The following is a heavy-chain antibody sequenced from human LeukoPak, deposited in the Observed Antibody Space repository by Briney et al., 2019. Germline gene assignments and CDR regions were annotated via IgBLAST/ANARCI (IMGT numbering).Heavy chain of an antibody. CDR1: GYTFTSYD. CDR2: MNPNSGNT. V-gene: IGHV1-8*03. J-gene: IGHJ4*02. D-gene: IGHD6-13*01. Sequence: GASVKVSCKASGYTFTSYDINWVRPATGQGLEWMGWMNPNSGNTRYAQKFQGRVTITRNTSISTAYMELSSLRSEDTAVYYCARGDIPYSSSWWYYFDYWGQGTLVTVSS. CDR3: ARGDIPYSSSWWYYFDY.